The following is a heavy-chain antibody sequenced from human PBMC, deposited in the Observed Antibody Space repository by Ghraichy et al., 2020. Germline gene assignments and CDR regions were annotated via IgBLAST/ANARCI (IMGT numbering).Heavy chain of an antibody. CDR2: INHSGST. J-gene: IGHJ4*02. V-gene: IGHV4-34*01. CDR3: ARGGSWFGELLQREVYFDY. Sequence: SETLSLTCAVYGGSFSGYYWSWIRQPPGKGLEWIGEINHSGSTNYNPSLKSRVTISVDTSKNQFSLKLSSVTAADTAVYYCARGGSWFGELLQREVYFDYWGQRTLVTVSS. D-gene: IGHD3-10*01. CDR1: GGSFSGYY.